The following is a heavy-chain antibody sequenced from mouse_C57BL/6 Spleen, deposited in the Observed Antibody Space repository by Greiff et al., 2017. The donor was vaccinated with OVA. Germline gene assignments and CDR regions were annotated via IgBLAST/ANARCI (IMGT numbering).Heavy chain of an antibody. J-gene: IGHJ1*03. CDR2: IDPSDSYT. V-gene: IGHV1-69*01. D-gene: IGHD1-1*01. CDR1: GYTFTSYW. CDR3: ARRAFITTVVAPGYFDV. Sequence: QVHVKQPGAELVMPGASVKLSCKASGYTFTSYWMHWVKQRPGQGLEWIGEIDPSDSYTNYNQKFKGKSTLTVDKSSSTAYMQLSSLTSEDSAVYYCARRAFITTVVAPGYFDVWGTGTTVTVSS.